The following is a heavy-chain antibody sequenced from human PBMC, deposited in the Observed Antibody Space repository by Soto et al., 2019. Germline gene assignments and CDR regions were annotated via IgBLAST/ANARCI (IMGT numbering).Heavy chain of an antibody. D-gene: IGHD2-21*02. CDR3: ARGGHIAVVTASFDY. J-gene: IGHJ4*02. CDR1: GYTFNTYY. V-gene: IGHV1-46*02. Sequence: QVQLVQSGAEVRKPGASVKVSCKPSGYTFNTYYLHWLRQAPGQALEWMGVIHPSGGGTTYAQKFLGRVTVTRDTSTTTVFMELSSMRSDDTAVYYCARGGHIAVVTASFDYWGQGTLLTVSS. CDR2: IHPSGGGT.